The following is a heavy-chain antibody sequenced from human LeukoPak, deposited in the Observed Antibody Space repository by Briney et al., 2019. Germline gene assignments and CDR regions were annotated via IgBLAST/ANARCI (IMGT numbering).Heavy chain of an antibody. CDR3: AREGPIVGATHLVDY. CDR1: GYTFTDYY. V-gene: IGHV1-2*02. Sequence: GASVKVSCKAYGYTFTDYYMHWVRQAPGQGLEWMGWINPNSGGTNYAQKFQGRVTTTRDTSISTAYMELSRLRSDDTAVYYCAREGPIVGATHLVDYWGQGTLVTVSS. CDR2: INPNSGGT. J-gene: IGHJ4*02. D-gene: IGHD1-26*01.